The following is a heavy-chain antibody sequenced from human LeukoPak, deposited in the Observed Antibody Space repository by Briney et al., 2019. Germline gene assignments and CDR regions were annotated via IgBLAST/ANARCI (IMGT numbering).Heavy chain of an antibody. V-gene: IGHV4-30-4*08. D-gene: IGHD2-2*02. CDR3: ARAGVVPAAINRAFDI. Sequence: PSETLSLTCTVSGGSISSSSYYWAWIRQPPGKGLEWIGYIYHNGDTYYNPSLKSRVSISVDTSKNQFSLKLSSVTAADTAVYYCARAGVVPAAINRAFDIRGQGSVVTVSS. J-gene: IGHJ3*02. CDR1: GGSISSSSYY. CDR2: IYHNGDT.